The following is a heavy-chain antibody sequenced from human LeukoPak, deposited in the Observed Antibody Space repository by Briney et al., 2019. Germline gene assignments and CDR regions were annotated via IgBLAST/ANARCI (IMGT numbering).Heavy chain of an antibody. V-gene: IGHV1-69*06. J-gene: IGHJ6*02. D-gene: IGHD3-22*01. Sequence: ASVKVSCKASGGTFSSYAISWVRQAPGQGLEWMGGIIPIFGTANYAQKFQGRVTITADKSTSTAYMELSSLRSEDTAVYYCARDSSGYGPYYYGMDVWGQGTTVTVSS. CDR1: GGTFSSYA. CDR2: IIPIFGTA. CDR3: ARDSSGYGPYYYGMDV.